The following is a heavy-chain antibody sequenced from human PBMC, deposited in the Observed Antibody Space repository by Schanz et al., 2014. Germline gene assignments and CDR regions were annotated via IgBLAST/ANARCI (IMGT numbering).Heavy chain of an antibody. CDR1: GFTFSNYW. Sequence: EVHLVESGGGLVQPGGSLRLSCVASGFTFSNYWMTWVRQAPGKGLEWVANIKQDESEKYYVDSVKGRFTISRDNAKNSLFLHMNSLRAEDTAVDYCVRDILHRVYDSGSPWGQGTLVTVSS. CDR2: IKQDESEK. CDR3: VRDILHRVYDSGSP. D-gene: IGHD3-10*01. J-gene: IGHJ5*02. V-gene: IGHV3-7*04.